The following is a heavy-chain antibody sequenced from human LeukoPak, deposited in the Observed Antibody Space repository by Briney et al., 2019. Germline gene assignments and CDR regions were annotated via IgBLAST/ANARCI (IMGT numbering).Heavy chain of an antibody. D-gene: IGHD3-10*01. J-gene: IGHJ4*02. Sequence: GGTLRLSCAASGFTFRSYGMSWVRQAPGKGLEWVSAIRGSGGSTYYADSVKGRFTISRDNSKNTLYLQMNSLRAEDTAVYYCAKDSGLRGSGSYSSFDYWGQGTLVTVSS. CDR3: AKDSGLRGSGSYSSFDY. V-gene: IGHV3-23*01. CDR1: GFTFRSYG. CDR2: IRGSGGST.